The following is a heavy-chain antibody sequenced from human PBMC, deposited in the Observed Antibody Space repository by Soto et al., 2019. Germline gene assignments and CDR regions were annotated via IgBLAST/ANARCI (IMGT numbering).Heavy chain of an antibody. J-gene: IGHJ6*02. CDR3: AREPYGMDV. V-gene: IGHV1-3*01. CDR2: IKXGNGNT. CDR1: GCTFTRYA. Sequence: XSVKVSCKASGCTFTRYAMHWVRQAPGQRIEWXGWIKXGNGNTKYSQXXQGRVTITGDTSESTAYMELSSMRYEDTAVYYCAREPYGMDVWGQGTTVT.